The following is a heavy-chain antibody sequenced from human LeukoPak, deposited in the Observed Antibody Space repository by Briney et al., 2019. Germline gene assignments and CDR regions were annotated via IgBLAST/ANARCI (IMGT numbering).Heavy chain of an antibody. D-gene: IGHD5-24*01. J-gene: IGHJ4*02. CDR1: GYTFTSYA. CDR2: ISTFNGNT. V-gene: IGHV1-18*01. Sequence: GASVKVSCKASGYTFTSYAFRWVRQAPGQGLEWMGWISTFNGNTNYAQKLQGRVTMTTDTSTDTAYMELRSLRSDDTAVYYCARPQDGYNPNFFDYWGQGTLVTVSS. CDR3: ARPQDGYNPNFFDY.